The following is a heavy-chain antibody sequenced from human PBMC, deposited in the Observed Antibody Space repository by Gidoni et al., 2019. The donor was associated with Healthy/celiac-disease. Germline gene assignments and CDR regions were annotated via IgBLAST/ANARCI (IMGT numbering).Heavy chain of an antibody. V-gene: IGHV4-34*01. D-gene: IGHD7-27*01. CDR1: GGSFSGYY. CDR2: INHSGST. J-gene: IGHJ4*02. CDR3: ARGATGGRGHFDY. Sequence: QVQLQQWGAGLLKPSETLSLTCAVYGGSFSGYYWSWIRQPPGKGLEWIGEINHSGSTNYNPSLKSRVTISVDTSKNQFSLKLSSVTAADTAVYYCARGATGGRGHFDYWGQGTLVTVSS.